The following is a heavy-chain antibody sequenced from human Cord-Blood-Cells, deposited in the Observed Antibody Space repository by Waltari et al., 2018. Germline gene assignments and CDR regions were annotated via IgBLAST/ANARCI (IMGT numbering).Heavy chain of an antibody. CDR1: GYTFTSYG. D-gene: IGHD2-15*01. Sequence: QVQLVQSGAEVKKPGASVKVSCKASGYTFTSYGISWVRQAPGQGLEWMGWISAYNGNTNYAQRLQGRVTMTTDTSTSTAYMELRSLRSDDRAVYYCARDGVGGGSYYYYYGMDVWGQGTTVTVSS. V-gene: IGHV1-18*01. CDR3: ARDGVGGGSYYYYYGMDV. J-gene: IGHJ6*02. CDR2: ISAYNGNT.